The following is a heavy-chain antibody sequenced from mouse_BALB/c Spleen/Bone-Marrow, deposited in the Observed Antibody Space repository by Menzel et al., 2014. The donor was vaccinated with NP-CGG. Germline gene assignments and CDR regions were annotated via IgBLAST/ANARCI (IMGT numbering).Heavy chain of an antibody. D-gene: IGHD2-3*01. J-gene: IGHJ3*01. CDR3: TRDDGSFAY. CDR2: IYPSDSYT. V-gene: IGHV1-69*02. CDR1: GYTFTSYW. Sequence: QVQLQQSGAELVRPGASVKLSCKASGYTFTSYWINWVKQRPGQGLEWIGNIYPSDSYTNYNQKFKDKATLTVDKSSSTAYVQLSSPTSEDSAVYYCTRDDGSFAYWGQGTLVTVSA.